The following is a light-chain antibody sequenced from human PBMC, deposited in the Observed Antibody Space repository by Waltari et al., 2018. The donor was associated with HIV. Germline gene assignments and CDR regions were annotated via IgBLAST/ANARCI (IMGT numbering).Light chain of an antibody. CDR2: IKK. Sequence: QSVLTQPPSASGTPGQRVTISCSGSSSNVGNNYVYWYQQLPGTAPKLLISIKKQRPSGVPDRFSASKSGTSASLAISGLRSEDEADYYCAALDDSLIDQVVFGGGTKLTVL. CDR3: AALDDSLIDQVV. J-gene: IGLJ2*01. V-gene: IGLV1-47*01. CDR1: SSNVGNNY.